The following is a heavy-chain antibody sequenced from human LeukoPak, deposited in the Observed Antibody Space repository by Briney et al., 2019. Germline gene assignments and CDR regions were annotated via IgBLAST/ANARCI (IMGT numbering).Heavy chain of an antibody. Sequence: PSETLSLTCAVSSGSLSGYSWGWIRQAPGKGLDWIGEIHHSGSTTYNSSLKNRVTISLDKPKSQFSLILTSVTAADTAVYHCTRQSGTVTPIDYWGQGILVTVSS. CDR1: SGSLSGYS. V-gene: IGHV4-34*01. J-gene: IGHJ4*02. CDR3: TRQSGTVTPIDY. CDR2: IHHSGST. D-gene: IGHD4-17*01.